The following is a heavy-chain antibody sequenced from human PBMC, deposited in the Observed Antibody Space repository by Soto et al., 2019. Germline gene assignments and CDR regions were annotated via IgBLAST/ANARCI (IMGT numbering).Heavy chain of an antibody. CDR3: ARVTGGGWFDP. V-gene: IGHV4-30-2*01. Sequence: PSETLSLTCAVSGGSISSGGYSWSWIRQPPGKGLEWIGYIYHSGSTYYNPSLKSRVTISVDRSKNQFSLKLSSVTAADTAVYYCARVTGGGWFDPWGEGTLVTVCS. J-gene: IGHJ5*02. CDR2: IYHSGST. CDR1: GGSISSGGYS. D-gene: IGHD3-10*01.